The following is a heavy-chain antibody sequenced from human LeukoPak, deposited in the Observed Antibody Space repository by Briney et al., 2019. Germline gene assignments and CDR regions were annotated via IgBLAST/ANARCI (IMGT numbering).Heavy chain of an antibody. Sequence: SETLSLTCTVSGGSISSGGYYWSWIRQHPGKGLEWIGYIYYSGSTYYNPSLKSRVTISVDTSKNQFSLKLSSVTAADTAVYYCAGAPGINCSGGSCYPGAFDIWGQGTMVTVSS. CDR3: AGAPGINCSGGSCYPGAFDI. CDR1: GGSISSGGYY. D-gene: IGHD2-15*01. J-gene: IGHJ3*02. V-gene: IGHV4-31*03. CDR2: IYYSGST.